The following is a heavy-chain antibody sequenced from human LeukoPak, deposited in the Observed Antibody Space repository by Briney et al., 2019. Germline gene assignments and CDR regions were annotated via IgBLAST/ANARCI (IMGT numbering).Heavy chain of an antibody. D-gene: IGHD2-2*02. V-gene: IGHV5-51*01. J-gene: IGHJ4*02. CDR1: GYSFTSYW. CDR2: IYPGDSDT. Sequence: GESLKISCKGSGYSFTSYWIGWVRQMPGKGLEWMGFIYPGDSDTIYSPSFQGQVTISADKSISTAYLQWSSLKASDTAMYYCARQSRALCSSTSCYIGYWGQGTLVTVSS. CDR3: ARQSRALCSSTSCYIGY.